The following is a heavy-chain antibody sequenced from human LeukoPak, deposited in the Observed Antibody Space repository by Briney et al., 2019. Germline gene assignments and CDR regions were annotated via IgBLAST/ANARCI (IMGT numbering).Heavy chain of an antibody. V-gene: IGHV4-39*07. J-gene: IGHJ4*02. Sequence: PSETLSLTCTVSGGSISSSSYYWGWIRQPPGKGLEWIGSIYYSGSTYYNPSLKSRLTTSIDTSKNQFSLKLTSVTAADTAVYYCATRRQVLYHLDNWGQGVLVTVSS. D-gene: IGHD4/OR15-4a*01. CDR3: ATRRQVLYHLDN. CDR2: IYYSGST. CDR1: GGSISSSSYY.